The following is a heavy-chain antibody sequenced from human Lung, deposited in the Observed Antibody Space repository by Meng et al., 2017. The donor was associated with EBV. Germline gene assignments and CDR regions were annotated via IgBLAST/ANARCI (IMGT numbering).Heavy chain of an antibody. CDR2: IYYSGST. Sequence: QVQLQESAPGLVRPSQTLSLPCTGSGGSISSGGFYWSWIRQHPGKSLEWIGYIYYSGSTYYNPSLKSLVSISVDTSNNQFSLKLSSVTAADTAVYYCARAVDTGYFDYWGQGTLVTVSS. D-gene: IGHD5-18*01. CDR1: GGSISSGGFY. V-gene: IGHV4-31*01. J-gene: IGHJ4*02. CDR3: ARAVDTGYFDY.